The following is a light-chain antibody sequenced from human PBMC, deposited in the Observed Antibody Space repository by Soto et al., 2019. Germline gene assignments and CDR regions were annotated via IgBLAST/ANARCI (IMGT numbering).Light chain of an antibody. CDR1: SSDGGGYNY. J-gene: IGLJ1*01. CDR3: CSYGGNYNYV. CDR2: DAS. Sequence: QSLLTQPRTASASPGQAVTICRTGSSSDGGGYNYLAWYQQPPGKAPKPMISDASQRPSGVPARSCGSKSGNTAALTISGLQAADEADYYCCSYGGNYNYVFGTGTKVTVL. V-gene: IGLV2-11*01.